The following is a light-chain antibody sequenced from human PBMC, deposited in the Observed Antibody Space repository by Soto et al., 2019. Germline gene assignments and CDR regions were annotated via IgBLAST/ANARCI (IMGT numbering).Light chain of an antibody. V-gene: IGKV3-11*01. CDR3: QQRGNWPPTWT. CDR1: QSISIY. CDR2: DAS. J-gene: IGKJ1*01. Sequence: EILLKQSQANLSLSLWDRAALSCRASQSISIYLAWYQEKPGQAPRLLIYDASIKATGIPARFSGSLSGTDFTLTSNGLEPEDSAVSYCQQRGNWPPTWTFGQVTKVDIK.